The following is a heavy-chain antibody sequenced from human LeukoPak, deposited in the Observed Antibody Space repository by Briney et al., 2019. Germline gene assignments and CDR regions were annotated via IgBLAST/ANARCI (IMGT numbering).Heavy chain of an antibody. CDR2: VSGYNGNT. CDR3: ASGTTTMIRGVYYYYYGMDV. Sequence: GASVKVSCKASGYTFTSYGITWVRQAPGQGLEWMGWVSGYNGNTNYAQKVKGRVAMTTETSTNTAYMELRNLRSDDTAVYYCASGTTTMIRGVYYYYYGMDVWGQGTTVTVSS. J-gene: IGHJ6*02. D-gene: IGHD3-10*01. CDR1: GYTFTSYG. V-gene: IGHV1-18*01.